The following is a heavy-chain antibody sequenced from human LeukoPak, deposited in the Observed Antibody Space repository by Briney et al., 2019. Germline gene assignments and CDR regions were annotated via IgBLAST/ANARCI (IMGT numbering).Heavy chain of an antibody. Sequence: GRSLRLSCAASGFTFVDYAMHWVRQAPGKGLEWVSGISRNSGSIGYADSVKGRFTISRDNAKNSLYLQMNRLRAEDIAFYYCAKGGAEPYFDYWGQGTLVTVSS. D-gene: IGHD1-14*01. CDR3: AKGGAEPYFDY. CDR1: GFTFVDYA. CDR2: ISRNSGSI. J-gene: IGHJ4*02. V-gene: IGHV3-9*03.